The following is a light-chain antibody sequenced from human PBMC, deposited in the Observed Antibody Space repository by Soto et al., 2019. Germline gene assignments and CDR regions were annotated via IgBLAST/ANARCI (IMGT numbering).Light chain of an antibody. CDR1: SNDIGSNNY. J-gene: IGLJ2*01. CDR3: SSYGGSKV. V-gene: IGLV2-8*01. Sequence: QSVLTQPPSASGSPGQSVTISCTGTSNDIGSNNYVSWYQQHPGKAPKLMIYEVSKRPSGVPDRFSGSKSGNTASLSVSGLQAEDEADYYCSSYGGSKVFGGGTKLTVL. CDR2: EVS.